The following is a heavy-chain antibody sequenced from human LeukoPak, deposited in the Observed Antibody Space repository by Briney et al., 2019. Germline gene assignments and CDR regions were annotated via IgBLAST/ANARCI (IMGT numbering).Heavy chain of an antibody. CDR1: GYSFTSYW. V-gene: IGHV5-51*01. D-gene: IGHD4-17*01. CDR3: ARRNYGDYGEDWFDP. CDR2: IYPGDSDT. J-gene: IGHJ5*02. Sequence: GESLKISCKGSGYSFTSYWIGWVRQMPGKGLEWMGFIYPGDSDTRYSPSFQGQVTISADKSISTAYLQWSSLKASDTAMYYCARRNYGDYGEDWFDPWGQGTLVTVSS.